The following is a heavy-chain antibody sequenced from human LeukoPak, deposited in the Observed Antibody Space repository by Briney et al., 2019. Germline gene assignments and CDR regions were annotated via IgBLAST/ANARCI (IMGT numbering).Heavy chain of an antibody. D-gene: IGHD2-21*02. Sequence: PGGSLRLSCAASGFTFSNHAMSWVRQAPGKGLEWVSRIGAGGGNTYHADSVKGRFTISRDNSKNTLYLQMNSLRAEDTAVYYCAKNRGDHDPEYFQNWGQGTLVTVSS. J-gene: IGHJ1*01. CDR1: GFTFSNHA. V-gene: IGHV3-23*01. CDR3: AKNRGDHDPEYFQN. CDR2: IGAGGGNT.